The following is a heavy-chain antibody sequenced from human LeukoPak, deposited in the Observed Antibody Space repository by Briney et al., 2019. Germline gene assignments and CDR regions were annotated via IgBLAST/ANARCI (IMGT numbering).Heavy chain of an antibody. D-gene: IGHD6-6*01. CDR1: GGTFSSYA. V-gene: IGHV1-69*13. J-gene: IGHJ6*03. Sequence: GASVKVSCKASGGTFSSYAISWVRQAPGQGLEWMGGIIPIFGTANYAQKFQGRVTITADESTSTAYMELSSLRSEDTAVYYCARDNNAARSHYYYYYMDVWGKGTTVTVSS. CDR2: IIPIFGTA. CDR3: ARDNNAARSHYYYYYMDV.